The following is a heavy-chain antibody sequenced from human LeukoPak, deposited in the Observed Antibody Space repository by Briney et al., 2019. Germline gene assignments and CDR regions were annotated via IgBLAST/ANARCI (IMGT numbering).Heavy chain of an antibody. J-gene: IGHJ5*02. CDR2: IYHSGST. CDR1: GGSISSGSYS. V-gene: IGHV4-30-2*01. D-gene: IGHD3-10*01. CDR3: ARGVLDGSGSYYRVLNWFDP. Sequence: SEPLSLTCAVSGGSISSGSYSWSWIRQPPGKGLEWIGYIYHSGSTYYNPSLKSRVTISVDRSKNQFSLKLSSVTAADTAVYYCARGVLDGSGSYYRVLNWFDPWGQGTLVTVSS.